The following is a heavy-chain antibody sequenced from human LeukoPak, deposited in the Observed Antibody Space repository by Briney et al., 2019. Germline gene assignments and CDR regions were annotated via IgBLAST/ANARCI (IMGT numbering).Heavy chain of an antibody. CDR2: ISSDSSHI. Sequence: SGGSLRLSCAASGFTFSTYNMNWVRQAPGKGLEWVSSISSDSSHIYYADSVKGRFTISRDNAKNALYLQMNSLRAEDTAVYYCANWWGFDPWGQGTLVTVSS. V-gene: IGHV3-21*01. D-gene: IGHD2-8*02. J-gene: IGHJ5*02. CDR1: GFTFSTYN. CDR3: ANWWGFDP.